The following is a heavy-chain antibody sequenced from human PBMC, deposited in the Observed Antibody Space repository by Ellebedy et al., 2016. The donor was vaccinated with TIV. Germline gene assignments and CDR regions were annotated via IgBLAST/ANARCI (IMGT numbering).Heavy chain of an antibody. J-gene: IGHJ6*03. V-gene: IGHV4-59*08. Sequence: SETLSLTCTVSGGPISNYYWSWIRQPPGKGLEWIGDIYYSGSTNYNPSLKSRVTISVDTSRNQFSLKLGSVTAADTAVYYCARLPAEYYYYYYMDVWGKGTTVTVSS. CDR2: IYYSGST. CDR1: GGPISNYY. CDR3: ARLPAEYYYYYYMDV.